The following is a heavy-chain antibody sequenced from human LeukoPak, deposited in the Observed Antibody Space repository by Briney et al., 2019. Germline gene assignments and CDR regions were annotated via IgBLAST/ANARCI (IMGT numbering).Heavy chain of an antibody. CDR2: IYYSRST. CDR1: GGSISSYY. D-gene: IGHD5-12*01. V-gene: IGHV4-59*01. CDR3: ARGRGTASGYDGTVNWFDP. Sequence: SETLSLTCTVSGGSISSYYWSWIRQPPGKGLEWIGYIYYSRSTNYNPSLKSRVTISVDTSKNQFSLKLSSVTAADTAVYYCARGRGTASGYDGTVNWFDPWGQGTLVTVSS. J-gene: IGHJ5*02.